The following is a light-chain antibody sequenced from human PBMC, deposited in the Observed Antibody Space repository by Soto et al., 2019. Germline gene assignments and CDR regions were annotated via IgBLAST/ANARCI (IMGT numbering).Light chain of an antibody. CDR3: QQSYSAPYT. CDR2: AAS. J-gene: IGKJ2*01. V-gene: IGKV1-39*01. Sequence: DIQMTQSPSSLSASVGDRVTITCRASESIRDFLSWYQQKPRKPPQLLIFAASTLQHGVPSRFSGSASGTDFTLTISSLQPEDFAAYYCQQSYSAPYTFGQGTNPEIK. CDR1: ESIRDF.